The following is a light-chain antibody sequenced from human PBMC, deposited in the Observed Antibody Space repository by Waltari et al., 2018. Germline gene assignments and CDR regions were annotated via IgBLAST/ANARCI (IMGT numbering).Light chain of an antibody. Sequence: QSVLTQPPSVSEAPRQRVTISCSGSSSNIGNTAVTWYQQLPGKAPKLLIYYDDLLPSGVSDRFSGSKSGTSASLAISGPQSEDEADYYCAAWDDSLNVVVFGGGTKLTVL. CDR3: AAWDDSLNVVV. J-gene: IGLJ2*01. V-gene: IGLV1-36*01. CDR2: YDD. CDR1: SSNIGNTA.